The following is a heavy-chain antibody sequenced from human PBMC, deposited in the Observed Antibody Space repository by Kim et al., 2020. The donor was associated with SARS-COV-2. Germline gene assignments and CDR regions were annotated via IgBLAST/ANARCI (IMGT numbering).Heavy chain of an antibody. Sequence: SETLSLTCTVSGGSISSSSYYWGWIRQPPGKGLEWIGSIYYSGSTYYNPSLKSRVTISVDTSKNQFSLKLSSVTAADTAVYYCARIGRVGLRYFDWFPIGDYWGQGTLVTVSS. D-gene: IGHD3-9*01. CDR3: ARIGRVGLRYFDWFPIGDY. J-gene: IGHJ4*02. V-gene: IGHV4-39*01. CDR2: IYYSGST. CDR1: GGSISSSSYY.